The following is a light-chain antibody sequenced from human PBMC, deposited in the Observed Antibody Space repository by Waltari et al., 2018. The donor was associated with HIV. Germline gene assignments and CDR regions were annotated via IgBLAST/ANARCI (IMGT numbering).Light chain of an antibody. CDR1: SSDVGSYNL. J-gene: IGLJ2*01. CDR2: EVN. CDR3: CSYAGSREV. Sequence: QSALTQPASVSGSPGQSITISCTGTSSDVGSYNLVSWYQQHPGKAPKLMIYEVNKRPSGVSNLFSGSKSGNTASLTISGLQTEDEADYYCCSYAGSREVFGGGTKLTVL. V-gene: IGLV2-23*02.